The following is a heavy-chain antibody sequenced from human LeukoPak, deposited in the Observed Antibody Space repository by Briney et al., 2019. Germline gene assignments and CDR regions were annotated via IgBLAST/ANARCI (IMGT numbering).Heavy chain of an antibody. D-gene: IGHD1-26*01. Sequence: QPGRSLRLSCTASGFTFGDYAMSWVRQAPGKGLEWVGFIRSKAYGGTTEYAASVKGRFTISRDDSKSIAYLQMNSLKTEDTAVYYCTRDRRVGATVWAFDIWGQGTMVTVSS. CDR3: TRDRRVGATVWAFDI. V-gene: IGHV3-49*04. CDR1: GFTFGDYA. CDR2: IRSKAYGGTT. J-gene: IGHJ3*02.